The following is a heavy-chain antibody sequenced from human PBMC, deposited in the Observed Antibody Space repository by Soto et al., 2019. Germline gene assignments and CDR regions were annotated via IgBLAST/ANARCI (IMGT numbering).Heavy chain of an antibody. D-gene: IGHD3-10*01. CDR1: GGTFSSYA. J-gene: IGHJ3*02. V-gene: IGHV1-69*10. CDR2: IIPIIGKA. Sequence: SVKVSCKASGGTFSSYAISWVRQAPGQGLEWMGGIIPIIGKANYAQKFQGRVTMTADQSTSTAYMELSSQRYEDTAGYYCARDFGVEGAFDIWGQGTMVSVSS. CDR3: ARDFGVEGAFDI.